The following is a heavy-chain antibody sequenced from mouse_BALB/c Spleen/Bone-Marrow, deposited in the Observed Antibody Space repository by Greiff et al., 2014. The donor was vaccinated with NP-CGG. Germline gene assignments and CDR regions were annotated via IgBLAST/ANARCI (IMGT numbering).Heavy chain of an antibody. CDR2: IWAGGST. CDR3: ARVYLWYFDV. J-gene: IGHJ1*01. CDR1: GVSFTSYG. V-gene: IGHV2-9*02. Sequence: QVQLQQPGPGLGAPSQSPSIPFTVSGVSFTSYGVHWVRQPPGKGLEWLGVIWAGGSTNYNSALMSRLSISKDNSKSQVFLKMNSLQTDDTAMYYCARVYLWYFDVWGAGTTVTVSS. D-gene: IGHD2-3*01.